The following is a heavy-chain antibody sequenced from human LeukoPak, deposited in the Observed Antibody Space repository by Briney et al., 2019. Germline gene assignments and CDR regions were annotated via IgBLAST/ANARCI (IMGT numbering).Heavy chain of an antibody. Sequence: SETLSLTCTVSGGSTRSYFWSWIRQPPGRGLEWIGNIYFSGNTNYNSSLKSRVTISVDTSKTHFSLKLRSVTAADTAVYYCARLPTMMGAFDIWGPGTMVTVSS. CDR3: ARLPTMMGAFDI. D-gene: IGHD3-22*01. CDR2: IYFSGNT. CDR1: GGSTRSYF. V-gene: IGHV4-59*01. J-gene: IGHJ3*02.